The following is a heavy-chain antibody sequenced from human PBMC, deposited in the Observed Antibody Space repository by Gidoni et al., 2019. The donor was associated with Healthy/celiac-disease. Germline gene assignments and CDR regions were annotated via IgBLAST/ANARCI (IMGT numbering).Heavy chain of an antibody. CDR2: INHSGST. J-gene: IGHJ5*02. CDR3: ARALIAAAGTNWFDP. CDR1: GGSFSGYY. Sequence: QVQLQQWGAGLLKPSETLSFTCAVYGGSFSGYYWSWIRQPPGKGLEWIGEINHSGSTNYNPSLKSRVTISVDTSKNQFSLKLSSVTAADTAVYYCARALIAAAGTNWFDPWGQGTLVTVSS. D-gene: IGHD6-13*01. V-gene: IGHV4-34*01.